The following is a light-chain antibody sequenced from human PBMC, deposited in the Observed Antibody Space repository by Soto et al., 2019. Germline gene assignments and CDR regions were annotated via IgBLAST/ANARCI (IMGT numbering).Light chain of an antibody. CDR3: SSYTTSTTLI. CDR1: SSDVGRYKL. V-gene: IGLV2-14*03. Sequence: QSALTQPASVSGSPGQSITISCTGTSSDVGRYKLVSWYQQHPGKAPKLMIYAVSIRPSGVSNRFSGSKSGNTASLTISGLQAEDEADYYCSSYTTSTTLIFGGGTKLTVL. J-gene: IGLJ2*01. CDR2: AVS.